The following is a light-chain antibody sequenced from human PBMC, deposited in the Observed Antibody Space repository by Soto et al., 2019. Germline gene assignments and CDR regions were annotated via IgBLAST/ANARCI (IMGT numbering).Light chain of an antibody. CDR2: DVT. CDR3: SSYTSSNTVL. CDR1: SSDVGGYNY. Sequence: QSALTQPASVSVSPGQSITISCTGTSSDVGGYNYVSWYQHHPGKAPKLMIYDVTDRPSGISFRFSGSKSGNTASLTISRLQAEDEADYYCSSYTSSNTVLFGAGTKLTVL. J-gene: IGLJ2*01. V-gene: IGLV2-14*03.